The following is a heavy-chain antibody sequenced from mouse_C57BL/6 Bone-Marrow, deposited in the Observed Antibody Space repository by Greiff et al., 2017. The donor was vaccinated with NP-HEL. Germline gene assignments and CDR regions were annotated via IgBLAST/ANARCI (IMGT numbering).Heavy chain of an antibody. D-gene: IGHD2-3*01. J-gene: IGHJ3*01. CDR3: ARGGYYRAWFAY. CDR2: LDPEDGAT. CDR1: GFNIKDYY. V-gene: IGHV14-2*01. Sequence: EVQRVESGAELVKPGASVKLSCTASGFNIKDYYMHWVKQRTEQGLEWIGRLDPEDGATKYAPKFQGKATITADTSSNTAYLQLSSLTSEDTAVYYCARGGYYRAWFAYWGQGTRVTVSA.